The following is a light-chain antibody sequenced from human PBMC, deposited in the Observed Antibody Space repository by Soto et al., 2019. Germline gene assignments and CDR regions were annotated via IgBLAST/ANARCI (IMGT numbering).Light chain of an antibody. CDR2: DAS. CDR1: QSISRS. Sequence: DIHMTQSTSTLSASVGDRVTITCRASQSISRSLAWYQQKPGKAPNLLIYDASSLESGVPSRFSGSGFGTEFTLTISSLQPDDFATYYCQQYNSYLLTFGPGTTVDIK. CDR3: QQYNSYLLT. V-gene: IGKV1-5*01. J-gene: IGKJ3*01.